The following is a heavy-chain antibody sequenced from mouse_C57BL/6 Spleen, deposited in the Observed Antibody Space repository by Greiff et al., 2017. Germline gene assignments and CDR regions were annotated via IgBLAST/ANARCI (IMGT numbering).Heavy chain of an antibody. Sequence: QVHVKQSGAELVRPGASVTLSCKASGYTFTDYEMHWVKQTPVHGLEWIGAIDPETGGTAYNQKFKGKAILTADKSSSTAYMGLRSLTSEDPAVYYCTGFITTGGGAMDYWGQGTSVTVSS. D-gene: IGHD1-1*01. CDR3: TGFITTGGGAMDY. CDR2: IDPETGGT. CDR1: GYTFTDYE. J-gene: IGHJ4*01. V-gene: IGHV1-15*01.